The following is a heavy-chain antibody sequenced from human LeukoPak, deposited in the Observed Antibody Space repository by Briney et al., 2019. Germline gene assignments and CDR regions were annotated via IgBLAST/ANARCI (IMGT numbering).Heavy chain of an antibody. CDR1: AGSFISSSHH. CDR3: ARRNYDFWSGYYSYYYYYGMDV. Sequence: PSETLSLTCTVSAGSFISSSHHWGWIRQSPGKGLEWIGSVYYGRTTYYNPSLDGRVTVSLDTSANQFSLQLNSVTAADTAVYYCARRNYDFWSGYYSYYYYYGMDVWGQGTTVTVSS. CDR2: VYYGRTT. J-gene: IGHJ6*02. V-gene: IGHV4-39*01. D-gene: IGHD3-3*01.